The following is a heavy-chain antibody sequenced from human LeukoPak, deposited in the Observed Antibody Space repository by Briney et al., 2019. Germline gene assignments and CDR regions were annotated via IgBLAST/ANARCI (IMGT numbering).Heavy chain of an antibody. V-gene: IGHV3-9*01. Sequence: GGSLRLSCAASGFPFDDYAMHWVRQAPGKGLEWVSGISWNSGSIGYADSVKGRFTISRDNAKNSLYLQMNSLRAEDTALYYCAKDSFSRITMIVNYFDYWGQGTLVTVSS. D-gene: IGHD3-22*01. CDR2: ISWNSGSI. J-gene: IGHJ4*02. CDR1: GFPFDDYA. CDR3: AKDSFSRITMIVNYFDY.